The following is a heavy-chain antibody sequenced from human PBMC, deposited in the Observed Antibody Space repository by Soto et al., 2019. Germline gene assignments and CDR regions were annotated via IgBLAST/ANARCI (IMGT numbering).Heavy chain of an antibody. V-gene: IGHV4-31*03. J-gene: IGHJ4*02. CDR2: FYYSGNT. CDR1: GGSIRSGGYY. Sequence: QVQLQESGPGLVKPSQTLSLTCTVSGGSIRSGGYYWSWIRQHPGKGLEWIGYFYYSGNTYYNPSLKSRLTISGDTSKNQFPLNLSSVTAADTAVYYCARAMGAINYFDYWGQGTLVTVSS. CDR3: ARAMGAINYFDY. D-gene: IGHD1-26*01.